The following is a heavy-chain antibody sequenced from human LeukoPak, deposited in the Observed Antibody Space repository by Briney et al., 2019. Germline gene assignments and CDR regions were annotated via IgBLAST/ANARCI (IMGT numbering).Heavy chain of an antibody. CDR2: IYYSGST. V-gene: IGHV4-39*01. J-gene: IGHJ4*02. D-gene: IGHD6-19*01. CDR3: ARQYSSGWTGENFDY. Sequence: SETLSLTCTVSGGSISSSSYYWGWIRQPPGRGLEGIGSIYYSGSTYYNPPLKSRVTISVDTSKNQFSLKLSSVTAADTAVYYCARQYSSGWTGENFDYWGQGTLVTVSS. CDR1: GGSISSSSYY.